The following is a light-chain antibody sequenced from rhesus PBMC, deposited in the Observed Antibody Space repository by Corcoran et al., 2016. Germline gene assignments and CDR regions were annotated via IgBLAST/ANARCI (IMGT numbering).Light chain of an antibody. CDR1: QSVGSY. Sequence: ETVVTQSPATLSLSPGERATLSCRASQSVGSYLAWYQKKPGQAPRLRISGASSRATGSPDRFSGSGSGTDFTLTISSLEPVDVGVYYCQQSSNFYSFGQGTKVEIK. CDR3: QQSSNFYS. V-gene: IGKV3-24*04. J-gene: IGKJ2*01. CDR2: GAS.